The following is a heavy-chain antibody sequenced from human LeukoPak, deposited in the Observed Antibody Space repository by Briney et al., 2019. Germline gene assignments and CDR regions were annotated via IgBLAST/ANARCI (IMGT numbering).Heavy chain of an antibody. D-gene: IGHD6-13*01. Sequence: ASVKVSCKASGYTFTSYYMHWVRQAPGQGLEWMGIINPSGGSTSYAQKFQGRFTMTRDTTTSTCYMELSSLRSEDTAVYYCIAAAGTSDDYWGQGTLVTVSS. CDR1: GYTFTSYY. V-gene: IGHV1-46*01. CDR3: IAAAGTSDDY. J-gene: IGHJ4*02. CDR2: INPSGGST.